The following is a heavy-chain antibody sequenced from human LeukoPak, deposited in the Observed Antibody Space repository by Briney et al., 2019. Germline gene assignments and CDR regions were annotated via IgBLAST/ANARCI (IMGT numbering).Heavy chain of an antibody. CDR3: AKDLRVRGVMTDY. CDR1: GFTFSSYA. J-gene: IGHJ4*02. V-gene: IGHV3-30*02. CDR2: IRYDGSNK. Sequence: PGGSLRLSCAASGFTFSSYAMNWVRQAPGKGLEWVAFIRYDGSNKYYADSVKGRFTISRDNSKNTLYLQMNSLRAEDTAVYYCAKDLRVRGVMTDYWGQGTLVTVSS. D-gene: IGHD3-10*01.